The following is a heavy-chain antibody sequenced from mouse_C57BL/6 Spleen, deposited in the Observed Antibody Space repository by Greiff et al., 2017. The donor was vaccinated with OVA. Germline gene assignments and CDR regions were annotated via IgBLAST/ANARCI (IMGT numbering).Heavy chain of an antibody. CDR2: INPYNGGT. CDR1: GYTFTDYY. D-gene: IGHD4-1*01. Sequence: QLQQSGPVLVKPGASVKMSCKASGYTFTDYYMNWVKQSHGKSLEWIGVINPYNGGTSYNQKFKGKATLTVDKSSSTAYMELNSLTSEDSAVYYCARNWDYFDYWGQGTTLTVSS. CDR3: ARNWDYFDY. V-gene: IGHV1-19*01. J-gene: IGHJ2*01.